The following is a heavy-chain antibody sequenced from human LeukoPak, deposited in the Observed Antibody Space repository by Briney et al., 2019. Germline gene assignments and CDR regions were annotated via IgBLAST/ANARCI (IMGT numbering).Heavy chain of an antibody. CDR3: ARDLGIPRYYFDY. V-gene: IGHV1-2*02. J-gene: IGHJ4*02. CDR1: GYTFTGYY. CDR2: INPNSGGT. Sequence: ASVKVSCKASGYTFTGYYMHWVRQAPGQGLEWMGWINPNSGGTNYAQKFQGRVTMTRDTSISTAYVELSRLRSDDTAVYYCARDLGIPRYYFDYWGQGTLVTVSS. D-gene: IGHD6-13*01.